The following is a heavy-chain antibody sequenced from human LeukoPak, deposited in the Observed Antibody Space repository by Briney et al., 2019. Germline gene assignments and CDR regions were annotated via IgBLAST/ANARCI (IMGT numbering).Heavy chain of an antibody. Sequence: GSLRLSCAASGFTFSSYSMNWVRQGPGKGLVWVTVIWPDGSIKYYADSVKGRFTVSRDNSKNTLYLQMNSLRAEDTAVYYCARHNHGYDWDFWGQGTLSPSPQ. D-gene: IGHD5-12*01. J-gene: IGHJ4*02. V-gene: IGHV3-33*08. CDR1: GFTFSSYS. CDR2: IWPDGSIK. CDR3: ARHNHGYDWDF.